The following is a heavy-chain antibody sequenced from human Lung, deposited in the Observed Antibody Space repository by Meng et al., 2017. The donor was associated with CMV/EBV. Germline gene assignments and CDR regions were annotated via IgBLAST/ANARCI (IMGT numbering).Heavy chain of an antibody. V-gene: IGHV7-4-1*01. Sequence: VPLVQSGSEVKKPGDSVKVSCQAAGYTFTSSSMNWVRHAPGQGLEWMGWININSGNPTYAQGFTGRFVFSLDTSVSTAYLQIDSLKADDTAVYYCARGNGWRFDYWGQGTLVTVSS. CDR2: ININSGNP. D-gene: IGHD6-19*01. CDR3: ARGNGWRFDY. CDR1: GYTFTSSS. J-gene: IGHJ4*02.